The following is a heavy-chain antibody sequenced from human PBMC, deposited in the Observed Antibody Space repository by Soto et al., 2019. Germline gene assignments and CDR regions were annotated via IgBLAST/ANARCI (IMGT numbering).Heavy chain of an antibody. V-gene: IGHV1-69*02. CDR3: ARWGTDRINYYYYYYMDV. D-gene: IGHD2-15*01. CDR1: GGTFSSYT. J-gene: IGHJ6*03. CDR2: IIPILGIA. Sequence: SVKVSCKASGGTFSSYTISWVRQAPGQGLEWMGRIIPILGIANYAQKFQGRVTITADKSTSTAYMELSSLRSGDTAVYYCARWGTDRINYYYYYYMDVWGKGTTVTVSS.